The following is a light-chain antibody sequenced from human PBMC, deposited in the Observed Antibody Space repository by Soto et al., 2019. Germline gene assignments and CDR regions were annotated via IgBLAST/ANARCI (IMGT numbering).Light chain of an antibody. CDR1: SSDVGGYKY. Sequence: QSALTQPASVSGSPGQSITISCTGTSSDVGGYKYVSWYQQHPGKAPKLIIYEVSNRPSGVSNRFSGSKSGNTASLTISGLQAEDETDYSCSSYTSSSLYVFGNGTKVTVL. CDR2: EVS. CDR3: SSYTSSSLYV. V-gene: IGLV2-14*01. J-gene: IGLJ1*01.